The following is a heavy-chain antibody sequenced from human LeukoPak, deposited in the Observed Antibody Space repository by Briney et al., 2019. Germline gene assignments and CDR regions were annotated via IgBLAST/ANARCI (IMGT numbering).Heavy chain of an antibody. CDR1: GGSFSGYY. J-gene: IGHJ5*02. D-gene: IGHD3-10*01. V-gene: IGHV4-34*01. CDR2: INHSGST. CDR3: ARDRLKGLRITMVRGVIGIDP. Sequence: PSETLSLICAVYGGSFSGYYWSWIRQPPGKGLEWIGEINHSGSTNYNPSLKSRVTISVDTSKNQFSLKLSSVTAADTAVYYCARDRLKGLRITMVRGVIGIDPWGQGTLVTVSS.